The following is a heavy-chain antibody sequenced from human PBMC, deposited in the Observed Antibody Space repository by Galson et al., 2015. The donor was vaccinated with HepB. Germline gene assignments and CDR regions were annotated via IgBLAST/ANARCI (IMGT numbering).Heavy chain of an antibody. CDR2: IYYSGST. Sequence: ETLSLTCTVSGGSISSSSYYWGWIRQPPGKGLEWIGGIYYSGSTYYNPSLKSRVTISVDTSKNQFSLKLSSVTAADTAVYYCARGAYYYDSSGYCLDYWGQGTLVTVSS. V-gene: IGHV4-39*07. CDR1: GGSISSSSYY. D-gene: IGHD3-22*01. J-gene: IGHJ4*02. CDR3: ARGAYYYDSSGYCLDY.